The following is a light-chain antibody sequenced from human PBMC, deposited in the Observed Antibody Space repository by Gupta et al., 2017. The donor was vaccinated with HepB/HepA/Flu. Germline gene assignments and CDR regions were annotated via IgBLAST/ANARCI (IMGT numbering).Light chain of an antibody. CDR1: SGSIASNY. V-gene: IGLV6-57*03. CDR2: DDN. CDR3: QYYGATNLV. Sequence: NFMLTQPHSVSGSPGKTVIISCTRSSGSIASNYVQWYQQRPGSAPPTVVYDDNQRPSGVPDRFSGSIDSSYPSAFIIISGLKAEDEAYYYCQYYGATNLVFGGGTKLTVL. J-gene: IGLJ3*02.